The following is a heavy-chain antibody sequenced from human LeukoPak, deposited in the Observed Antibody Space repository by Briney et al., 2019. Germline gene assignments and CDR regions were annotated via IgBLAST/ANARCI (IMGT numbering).Heavy chain of an antibody. D-gene: IGHD6-6*01. V-gene: IGHV3-9*01. Sequence: GGSLRLSCAASGFTFDDYAMHWVRQAPGKGLEWVSGISWNSGSIGYADSVKGRFTISRDNAKNSLYLQMNSLRTEDTAVYYCAKGIGPRPKVYGMDVWGQGTTVTVSS. CDR2: ISWNSGSI. J-gene: IGHJ6*02. CDR1: GFTFDDYA. CDR3: AKGIGPRPKVYGMDV.